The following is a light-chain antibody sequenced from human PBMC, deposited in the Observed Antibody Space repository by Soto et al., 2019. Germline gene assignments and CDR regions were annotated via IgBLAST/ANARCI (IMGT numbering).Light chain of an antibody. CDR3: QQYNNWPGT. CDR1: QSVSSN. Sequence: EIVMTQSPATLSVSPGERATLSCRPSQSVSSNLAWYQQKPGQAPRLLIYGASTRATGIPARLSGSGSGTEFTLTISSLQSEDFAVYYCQQYNNWPGTFGQGTKV. V-gene: IGKV3-15*01. CDR2: GAS. J-gene: IGKJ1*01.